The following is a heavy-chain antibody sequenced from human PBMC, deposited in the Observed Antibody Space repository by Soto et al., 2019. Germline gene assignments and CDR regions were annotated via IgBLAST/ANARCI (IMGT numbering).Heavy chain of an antibody. J-gene: IGHJ4*02. CDR3: AAGVGATTTRGY. Sequence: QVQLVQSGAEVKKPGSSVKVSCKASGGTFSSYAISWVRQAPGQGLEWMGGIIPIFGTANYAQKFQGRVTMNADVSTSTAYMELSSLRSEDTTVYSFAAGVGATTTRGYWGQGTLVTVSS. CDR2: IIPIFGTA. D-gene: IGHD1-26*01. CDR1: GGTFSSYA. V-gene: IGHV1-69*12.